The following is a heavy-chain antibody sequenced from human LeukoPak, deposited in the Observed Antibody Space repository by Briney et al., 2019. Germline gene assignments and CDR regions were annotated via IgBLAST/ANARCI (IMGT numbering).Heavy chain of an antibody. CDR1: GFTFDDYA. D-gene: IGHD6-13*01. V-gene: IGHV3-9*01. CDR3: AKDIGFTAAAGANDY. J-gene: IGHJ4*02. CDR2: ISWSSGSI. Sequence: PGRSLRLSCAASGFTFDDYAMHWVRQAPGKGLEWVSGISWSSGSIGYADSVKGRFTISRDNSKNTLYLQMNSLRAEDTAVYYCAKDIGFTAAAGANDYWGQGTLVTVSS.